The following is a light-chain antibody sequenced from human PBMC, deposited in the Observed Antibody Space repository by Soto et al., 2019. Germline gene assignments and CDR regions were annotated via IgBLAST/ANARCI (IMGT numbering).Light chain of an antibody. J-gene: IGKJ2*01. CDR2: GTS. V-gene: IGKV3-20*01. CDR1: QSVRNRY. Sequence: EIVLTQSPGTLSLSPGEKATLSCRASQSVRNRYLAWYQQKPGQAPRLLIYGTSNRATGIPDRFSGSGSGTDFTLTISRLEPEDFAVYYCQQFGISGYTFGQGTKLEIK. CDR3: QQFGISGYT.